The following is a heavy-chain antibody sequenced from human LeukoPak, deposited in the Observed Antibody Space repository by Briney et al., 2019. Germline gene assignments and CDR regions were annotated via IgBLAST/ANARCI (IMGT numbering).Heavy chain of an antibody. CDR1: GYTLTELS. CDR2: FDPEDGET. D-gene: IGHD6-6*01. Sequence: ASVKVSCKVSGYTLTELSMHWVRQAPGKGLEWMGGFDPEDGETIYARKFQGRVTMTEDTSTDTAYMELSSLRSEDTAVYYCATNIAAPYYYYYMDVWGKGTTVTVSS. CDR3: ATNIAAPYYYYYMDV. J-gene: IGHJ6*03. V-gene: IGHV1-24*01.